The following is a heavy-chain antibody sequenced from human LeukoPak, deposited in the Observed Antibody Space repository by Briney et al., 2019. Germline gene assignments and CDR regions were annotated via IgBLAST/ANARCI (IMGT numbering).Heavy chain of an antibody. CDR3: AAVCSSTSWRYKANYYYYYYMDV. D-gene: IGHD2-2*01. CDR2: ISGSVGST. Sequence: GGSLRLSCAAPGVTFSSYAMSWVRQAPGKGLEWVLAISGSVGSTYYADSVKGRFTISRDNSKNTLYLQMNSLRDEETAVYYCAAVCSSTSWRYKANYYYYYYMDVWGKGTTVTLSS. CDR1: GVTFSSYA. V-gene: IGHV3-23*01. J-gene: IGHJ6*03.